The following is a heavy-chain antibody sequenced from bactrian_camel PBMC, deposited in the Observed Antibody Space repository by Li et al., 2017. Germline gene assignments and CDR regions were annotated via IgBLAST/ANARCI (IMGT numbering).Heavy chain of an antibody. Sequence: HVQLVESGGGSVQAGGSLTLSCAVSGPSNLERCMAWFRQAPGKEREVVAVIEGPGSHTYVDSVKGRFTISKDNAKNTVYLEMNSLKPEDTGIYYCASRRPMRGCGQGAFNRWGQGTQVTVS. CDR2: IEGPGSH. CDR3: ASRRPMRGCGQGAFNR. V-gene: IGHV3S53*01. J-gene: IGHJ4*01. D-gene: IGHD3*01. CDR1: GPSNLERC.